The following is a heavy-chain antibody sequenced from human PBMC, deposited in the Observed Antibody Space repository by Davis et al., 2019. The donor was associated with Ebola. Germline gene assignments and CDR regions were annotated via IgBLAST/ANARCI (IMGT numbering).Heavy chain of an antibody. CDR1: GGSVSSGSYY. D-gene: IGHD6-19*01. CDR2: ISYSGST. Sequence: PSDTLSSTCTFSGGSVSSGSYYWSWIRQLLGKGLDWIGYISYSGSTNYNPSLKSRVTISVDTSKNQFSMKLSSVTAADTGVYYYARRTGIAVAGTGTGRRGRLDYWGQGTLVTVSS. J-gene: IGHJ4*02. V-gene: IGHV4-61*01. CDR3: ARRTGIAVAGTGTGRRGRLDY.